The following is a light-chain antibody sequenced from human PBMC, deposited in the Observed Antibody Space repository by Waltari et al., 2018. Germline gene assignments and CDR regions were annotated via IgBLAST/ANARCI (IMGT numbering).Light chain of an antibody. CDR2: DAS. Sequence: DIVLTQSPATLSLSPGDTATLSCRASQSVGSYLAWYQQKPGQPPRLLIYDASNRATGVPARFRGSGSGTECTLTISSLEAEDFAVYYCQQRSNWTPHTFGQGARLDIK. CDR3: QQRSNWTPHT. J-gene: IGKJ2*01. CDR1: QSVGSY. V-gene: IGKV3-11*01.